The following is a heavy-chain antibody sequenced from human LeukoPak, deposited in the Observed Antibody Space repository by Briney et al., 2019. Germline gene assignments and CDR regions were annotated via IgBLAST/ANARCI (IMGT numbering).Heavy chain of an antibody. D-gene: IGHD4-23*01. CDR3: ARGRGADYGGNSGYFDY. CDR2: IWHDGSNK. J-gene: IGHJ4*02. Sequence: GGSLRLSCAASGFTFSGFGMHWVRQAPGKGLEWVAVIWHDGSNKYYADSVKGRFTISRDNPKNTLYVQMNSLRAEGTAVYYCARGRGADYGGNSGYFDYWGQGTLVTVSS. V-gene: IGHV3-33*01. CDR1: GFTFSGFG.